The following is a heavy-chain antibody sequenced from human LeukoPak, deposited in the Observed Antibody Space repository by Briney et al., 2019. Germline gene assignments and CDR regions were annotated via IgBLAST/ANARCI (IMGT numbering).Heavy chain of an antibody. Sequence: GGSLRLSCAAAGFTFSSYGMHWVRQAPGKGLEWVAVISYDGSNKYYADSVKGRFTISRDNSKSTLYLQMNSLRAEDTAVYYCATLGSSSALGDVWGQGTTVTVSS. V-gene: IGHV3-30*03. D-gene: IGHD6-13*01. J-gene: IGHJ6*02. CDR1: GFTFSSYG. CDR3: ATLGSSSALGDV. CDR2: ISYDGSNK.